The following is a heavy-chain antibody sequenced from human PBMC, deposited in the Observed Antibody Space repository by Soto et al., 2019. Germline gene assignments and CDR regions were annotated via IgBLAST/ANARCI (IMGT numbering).Heavy chain of an antibody. V-gene: IGHV1-69*02. CDR2: IIPILGIA. D-gene: IGHD5-18*01. J-gene: IGHJ4*02. Sequence: QVQLVQSGAEVKKPGSSVKVSCKASGGTFSSYTISWVRQAPGQGLEWMGRIIPILGIANYAQKFQGRVTITADKSTSTAYMELSSLRSEDTAVYYCARGRGYSYGLFDYWGQGTLVTVSS. CDR3: ARGRGYSYGLFDY. CDR1: GGTFSSYT.